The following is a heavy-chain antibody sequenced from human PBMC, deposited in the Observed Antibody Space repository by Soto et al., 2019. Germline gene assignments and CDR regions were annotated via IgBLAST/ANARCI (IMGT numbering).Heavy chain of an antibody. V-gene: IGHV1-69*13. CDR1: GGTFSSYA. D-gene: IGHD3-22*01. CDR3: ARGNYYDSSGYNDAFDI. J-gene: IGHJ3*02. CDR2: IIPIFGTA. Sequence: ASVKVSCKASGGTFSSYAISWVRQAPGQGLEWMGGIIPIFGTANYAQKFQGRVTITADESTSTAYMELSSLRSEDTAVYYCARGNYYDSSGYNDAFDIWGQGTMVTVSS.